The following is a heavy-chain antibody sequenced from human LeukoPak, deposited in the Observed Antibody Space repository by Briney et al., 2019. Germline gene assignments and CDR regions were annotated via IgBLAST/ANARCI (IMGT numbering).Heavy chain of an antibody. CDR2: ISSSSSYI. CDR3: ARDAALYYYDSSGYYDAFDI. CDR1: GFTFSSYS. J-gene: IGHJ3*02. D-gene: IGHD3-22*01. Sequence: GGSLRLSCAASGFTFSSYSMNWVRQAPGKGLEWVSSISSSSSYIYYADSVKGRFTISRDNAKNSLYLQMNSLRAEDTAVYYCARDAALYYYDSSGYYDAFDIWGQGTMVTVSS. V-gene: IGHV3-21*01.